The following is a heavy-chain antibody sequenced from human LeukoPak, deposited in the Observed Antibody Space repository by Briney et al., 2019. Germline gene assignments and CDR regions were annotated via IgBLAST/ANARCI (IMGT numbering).Heavy chain of an antibody. Sequence: SQTLSLTCTVSGGSISSGGYYWSWIRQHPGKGLEWIGYIYYSGSTYYNPSLKSRVTISVDTSKNQFSLKLSSVTAADTAAYYCASYDSSGYYHKYYFDYWGQGTLVTVSS. CDR2: IYYSGST. CDR3: ASYDSSGYYHKYYFDY. V-gene: IGHV4-31*03. J-gene: IGHJ4*02. CDR1: GGSISSGGYY. D-gene: IGHD3-22*01.